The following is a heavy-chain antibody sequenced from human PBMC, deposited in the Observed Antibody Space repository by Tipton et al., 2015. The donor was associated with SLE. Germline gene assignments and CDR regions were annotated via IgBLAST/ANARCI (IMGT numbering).Heavy chain of an antibody. D-gene: IGHD5-24*01. CDR2: IYYSGGT. CDR3: AREGLRSYEI. V-gene: IGHV4-61*08. Sequence: TLSLTCAVSGASISSGGFSWNWIRQPPGKGLEWIANIYYSGGTNYNPSLQSRVTISLDTSKNQFSLKLSSVTAADTAVYYCAREGLRSYEIWGQGTMVTVSS. J-gene: IGHJ3*02. CDR1: GASISSGGFS.